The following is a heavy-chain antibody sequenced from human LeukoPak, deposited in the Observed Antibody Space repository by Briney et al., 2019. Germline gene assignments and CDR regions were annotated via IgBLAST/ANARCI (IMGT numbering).Heavy chain of an antibody. V-gene: IGHV3-48*01. CDR2: IGTSTTTI. J-gene: IGHJ4*02. CDR1: GFTFSSYT. D-gene: IGHD3-9*01. Sequence: GGSLRLSCAASGFTFSSYTMNWVRQPPGKGLEWGSNIGTSTTTIYYADSVKGRFTISRDNAKNSLYPQMNSLRAEDTAVYYCARVTVTIFTRNLHFDYWGQGTLVTVSS. CDR3: ARVTVTIFTRNLHFDY.